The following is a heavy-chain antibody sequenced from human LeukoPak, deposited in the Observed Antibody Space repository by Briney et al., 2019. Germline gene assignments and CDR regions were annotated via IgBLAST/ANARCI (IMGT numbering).Heavy chain of an antibody. CDR2: INHSGST. CDR3: ARGGYSSGWYGAGRNWFDP. Sequence: PSETLSLTCAVYGGSFSGYYWSWIRQPPGKGLEWIGEINHSGSTNYNPSLRSRVTISVDTSKNQFSLKLSSVTAADTAVYYYARGGYSSGWYGAGRNWFDPWGQGTLVTVSS. V-gene: IGHV4-34*01. CDR1: GGSFSGYY. D-gene: IGHD6-19*01. J-gene: IGHJ5*02.